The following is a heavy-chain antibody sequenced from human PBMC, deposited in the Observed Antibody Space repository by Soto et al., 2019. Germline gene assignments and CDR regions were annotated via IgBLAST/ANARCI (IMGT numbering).Heavy chain of an antibody. J-gene: IGHJ3*02. CDR3: ARDVGSSTRAGDAFDI. D-gene: IGHD2-2*01. CDR2: IYYSGST. Sequence: SETLSLTCTVSGGSISSGDYYWSWIRQPPGKGLEWIGYIYYSGSTYYNPSLKSRVTISVDTSKNQFSLKLSSVTAADTAVYYCARDVGSSTRAGDAFDIWGQGTMVTVSS. V-gene: IGHV4-30-4*01. CDR1: GGSISSGDYY.